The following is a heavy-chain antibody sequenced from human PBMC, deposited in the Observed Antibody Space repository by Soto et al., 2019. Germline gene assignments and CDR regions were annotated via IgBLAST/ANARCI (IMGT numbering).Heavy chain of an antibody. CDR3: ARAADLEYYFDY. J-gene: IGHJ4*02. V-gene: IGHV4-31*03. D-gene: IGHD3-3*01. CDR2: IYYSGST. Sequence: PSETLSLTCTVSGGSISSGGYYWSWIRQHPGKGLEWIGYIYYSGSTYYNPSLKSRVTISVDTSKNQFSLKLSSVTAADTAVYYCARAADLEYYFDYWGQGTLVTVSS. CDR1: GGSISSGGYY.